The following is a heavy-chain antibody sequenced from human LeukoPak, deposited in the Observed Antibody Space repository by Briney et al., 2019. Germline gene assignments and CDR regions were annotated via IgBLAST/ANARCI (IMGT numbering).Heavy chain of an antibody. CDR3: ARDFSSGWDLFDY. D-gene: IGHD1-26*01. CDR1: GYTFISYG. J-gene: IGHJ4*02. Sequence: ASVKVSCKASGYTFISYGIGWVRQAPGQGLEWMGWISAYNGNTNYAQKLQGRVTMTRDTSTSTAYMELRSLRSDDTAVYYCARDFSSGWDLFDYWGQGTLVTVSS. V-gene: IGHV1-18*01. CDR2: ISAYNGNT.